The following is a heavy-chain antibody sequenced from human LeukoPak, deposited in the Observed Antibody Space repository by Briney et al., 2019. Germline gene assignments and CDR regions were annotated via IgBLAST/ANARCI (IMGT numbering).Heavy chain of an antibody. CDR3: AREYYGNDY. CDR1: DGSINSYY. D-gene: IGHD3-3*01. V-gene: IGHV4-59*01. J-gene: IGHJ4*02. CDR2: IYYSGST. Sequence: PSETLSLTCSVSDGSINSYYWNWIRRPPGKGLEWIGYIYYSGSTNYNPSLKSRVTISVDTSKNQFSLKLSSVTAADTAVYYCAREYYGNDYWGQGTLVTVSS.